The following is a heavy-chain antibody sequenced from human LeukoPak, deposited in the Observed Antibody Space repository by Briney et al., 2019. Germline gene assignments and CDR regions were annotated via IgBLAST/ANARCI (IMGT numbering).Heavy chain of an antibody. D-gene: IGHD3-10*01. CDR3: ARDRYYYGTGTYYHFDY. Sequence: PGRSLRLSCAASGFTFSSYGMHWVRQAPGKGLEWVTFIRYDETTKYYADSVKGRFTISRDNSKNTLYLQMNSLSAEDTAVYYCARDRYYYGTGTYYHFDYWGHGTRVTVSS. J-gene: IGHJ4*01. V-gene: IGHV3-33*01. CDR2: IRYDETTK. CDR1: GFTFSSYG.